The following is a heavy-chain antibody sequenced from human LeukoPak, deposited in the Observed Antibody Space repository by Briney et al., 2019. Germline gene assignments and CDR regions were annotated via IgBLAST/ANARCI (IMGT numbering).Heavy chain of an antibody. D-gene: IGHD6-6*01. Sequence: GGSLRLSCAASGFTFSSYSMNWVRQAPGKGLEWVSSISSSSSYIYYADSVKGRFTISSDNAKNSLYLQMNSLRAEDTAVYYCARDSIAGTAEYFQHWGQGTLVTVSS. CDR2: ISSSSSYI. CDR1: GFTFSSYS. CDR3: ARDSIAGTAEYFQH. J-gene: IGHJ1*01. V-gene: IGHV3-21*01.